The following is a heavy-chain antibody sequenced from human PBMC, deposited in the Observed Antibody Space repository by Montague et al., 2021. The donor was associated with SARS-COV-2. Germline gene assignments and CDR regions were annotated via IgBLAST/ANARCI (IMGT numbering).Heavy chain of an antibody. Sequence: SETLSLTCTVSGGSIRSYSWCWIRQPAAKGLDWIGRIFASGGTIYSPSLRSRVSMSVDASKNQFSFILTSVTAADTGVYFCARDGGFYGSGGYSLWGQGTLVTVSS. J-gene: IGHJ4*02. D-gene: IGHD3-10*01. CDR3: ARDGGFYGSGGYSL. V-gene: IGHV4-4*07. CDR2: IFASGGT. CDR1: GGSIRSYS.